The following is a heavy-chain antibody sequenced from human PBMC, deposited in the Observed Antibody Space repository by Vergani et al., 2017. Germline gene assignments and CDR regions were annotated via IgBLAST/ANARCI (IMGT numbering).Heavy chain of an antibody. CDR1: GYSFSNHY. Sequence: QVQLVQSGAEVKKPRASVRVSCKASGYSFSNHYIHWVRQAPGQGLEWMGIINPHNGGTTYAQKFEGRVTMTEETSTNTIFLELSSLRSEDTAVYFCAKDVRDYNLGSGTYSTTFDYWDQGTLVTVSS. J-gene: IGHJ4*02. CDR3: AKDVRDYNLGSGTYSTTFDY. D-gene: IGHD3-10*01. CDR2: INPHNGGT. V-gene: IGHV1-46*03.